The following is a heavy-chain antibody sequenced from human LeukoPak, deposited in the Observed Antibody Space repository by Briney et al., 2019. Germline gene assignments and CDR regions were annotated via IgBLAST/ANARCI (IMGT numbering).Heavy chain of an antibody. CDR3: AKDQCSSTSCWFYSI. Sequence: GASVKVSCKASGGTFSSYAISWVRQAPGQGLEWMGRIIPILGIANYAQKFQGRVTITADKSTSTAYMELSSLRSEDTAVYYCAKDQCSSTSCWFYSIWGQGTMVTVSS. J-gene: IGHJ3*02. D-gene: IGHD2-2*01. V-gene: IGHV1-69*04. CDR1: GGTFSSYA. CDR2: IIPILGIA.